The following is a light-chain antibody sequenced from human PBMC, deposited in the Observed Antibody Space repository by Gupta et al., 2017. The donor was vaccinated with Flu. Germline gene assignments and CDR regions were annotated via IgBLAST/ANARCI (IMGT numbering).Light chain of an antibody. CDR2: GKT. CDR1: TSNIGAGYD. J-gene: IGLJ1*01. V-gene: IGLV1-40*01. CDR3: QAYDYTLRAFV. Sequence: QSVLTQPISVSGAPGQRVTISCTGSTSNIGAGYDTHWYQQLPGAAPKLLIYGKTNRPSGVPERFSVSQSGTSASLAIAGLQAEDEADYYCQAYDYTLRAFVFGTGTKVTAL.